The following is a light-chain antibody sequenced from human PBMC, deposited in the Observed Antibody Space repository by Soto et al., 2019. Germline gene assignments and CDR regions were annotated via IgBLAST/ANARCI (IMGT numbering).Light chain of an antibody. Sequence: QSALTQPASVSGSPGQSLTISCTGTSSDIGGYNYVSWYQQHPGKAPKLMIYEVSNRPSGVSNRFSGSKSGNTASLTISGLQAEDEADYYCSSYTSGSTLGFGGGTKLPS. CDR3: SSYTSGSTLG. CDR1: SSDIGGYNY. CDR2: EVS. J-gene: IGLJ3*02. V-gene: IGLV2-14*01.